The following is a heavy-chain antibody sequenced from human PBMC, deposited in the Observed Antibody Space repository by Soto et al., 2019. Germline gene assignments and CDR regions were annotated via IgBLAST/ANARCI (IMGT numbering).Heavy chain of an antibody. Sequence: SETLSLTCTVSGGSISSGGYYWSWIRQHPGKGLEWIGYIYYSGTTYYNPSLKSRVSISMDTSKKQFSLNLNSVTAADTAVYYCARARYCSSPSSYSPFDYWGQGTLVTVSS. CDR2: IYYSGTT. D-gene: IGHD2-2*01. V-gene: IGHV4-31*03. CDR3: ARARYCSSPSSYSPFDY. J-gene: IGHJ4*02. CDR1: GGSISSGGYY.